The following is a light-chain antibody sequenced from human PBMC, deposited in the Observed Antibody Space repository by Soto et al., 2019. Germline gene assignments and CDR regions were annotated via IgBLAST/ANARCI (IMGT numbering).Light chain of an antibody. CDR1: SSNIGAGYD. CDR2: GNS. V-gene: IGLV1-40*01. CDR3: QSYDRSLSGSV. J-gene: IGLJ1*01. Sequence: QSVLTQPPSVSGAPGQRVTISCTGSSSNIGAGYDVHWYQQLPGTAPKLLIYGNSNRPSGVPDRFSGSKSGTSASLAITGLQADDDADYSCQSYDRSLSGSVFGTGTKVTVL.